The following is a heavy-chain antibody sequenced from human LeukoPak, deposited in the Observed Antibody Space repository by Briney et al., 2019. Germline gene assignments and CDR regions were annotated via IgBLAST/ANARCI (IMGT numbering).Heavy chain of an antibody. CDR3: ARGRWFGADY. Sequence: SETLSLTCTVSGGSISSYYWSWSRQPPGKGLEWIGEINHSGSTNYNPSLKSRVTISVDTSKNQFSLKLSSVTAADTAVYYCARGRWFGADYWGQGTLVTVSS. CDR2: INHSGST. CDR1: GGSISSYY. V-gene: IGHV4-34*01. J-gene: IGHJ4*02. D-gene: IGHD3-10*01.